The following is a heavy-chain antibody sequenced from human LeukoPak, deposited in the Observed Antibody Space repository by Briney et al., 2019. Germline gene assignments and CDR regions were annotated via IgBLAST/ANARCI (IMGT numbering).Heavy chain of an antibody. CDR2: INSGGIS. V-gene: IGHV4-4*07. Sequence: SETLSLTCSVSGDSISSDYWSWIRQPAGKGLVWIGRINSGGISNYNASLKSRVTMSLDTSKNQFSLSLTSVTAADTAIYYCAREGVATARALDIWGQGTMVTVSS. CDR1: GDSISSDY. CDR3: AREGVATARALDI. D-gene: IGHD5-12*01. J-gene: IGHJ3*02.